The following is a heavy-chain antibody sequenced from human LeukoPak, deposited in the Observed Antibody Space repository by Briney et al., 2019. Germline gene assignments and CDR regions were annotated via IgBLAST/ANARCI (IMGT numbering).Heavy chain of an antibody. CDR1: GFTFSSYA. Sequence: PGGSLRLSCAASGFTFSSYAMHWVRQAPGKGLEWVAVISYDGSNKYYADSVKGRFTISRDNSKNTLYLQMNSLRAEDTAVYYCARASRGGPGDYWGQGTLVTVSS. CDR2: ISYDGSNK. CDR3: ARASRGGPGDY. D-gene: IGHD2-15*01. J-gene: IGHJ4*02. V-gene: IGHV3-30-3*01.